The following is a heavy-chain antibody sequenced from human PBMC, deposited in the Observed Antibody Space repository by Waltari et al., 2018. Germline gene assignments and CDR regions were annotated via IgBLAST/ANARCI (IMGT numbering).Heavy chain of an antibody. J-gene: IGHJ4*02. CDR2: IIPILGIA. D-gene: IGHD6-13*01. V-gene: IGHV1-69*04. Sequence: QVQLVQSGAEVKKPGSSVKVSCKASGGTFSSYAISWVRQAPGQGLEWMGGIIPILGIANYAQKFQGRVTITADESTSTAYMELSGLRSEDTAVYYCARDPILGYSSSWDPDSTKLRNVDWGQGTLVTVSS. CDR3: ARDPILGYSSSWDPDSTKLRNVD. CDR1: GGTFSSYA.